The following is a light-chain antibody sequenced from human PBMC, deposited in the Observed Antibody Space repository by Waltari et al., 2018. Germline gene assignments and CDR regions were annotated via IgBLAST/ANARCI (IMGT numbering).Light chain of an antibody. Sequence: DVVMTQSPLSLPVTLGQPASISCRSSQSLVHSDGNTYLNWFQQRPGQAPRRLIYKVSNRDSGVPDRFSGSGSGTDFTLKISRVEAEDVGVYYCMQGTHLYTFGQGTRLAIK. CDR3: MQGTHLYT. J-gene: IGKJ2*01. CDR1: QSLVHSDGNTY. CDR2: KVS. V-gene: IGKV2-30*02.